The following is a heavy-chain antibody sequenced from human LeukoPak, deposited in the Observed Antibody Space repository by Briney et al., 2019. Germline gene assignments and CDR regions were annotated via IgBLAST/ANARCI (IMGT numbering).Heavy chain of an antibody. CDR2: IYYSGST. CDR3: AREPTVVTLNAFDI. Sequence: GSLRLSCAVSGFSFTSFWMSWIRQPPGKGLEWIGYIYYSGSTNYNPSLKSRVTISVDTSKNQFSLKLSSVTAADTAVYYCAREPTVVTLNAFDIWGQGTMVTVSS. CDR1: GFSFTSFW. D-gene: IGHD4-23*01. J-gene: IGHJ3*02. V-gene: IGHV4-59*01.